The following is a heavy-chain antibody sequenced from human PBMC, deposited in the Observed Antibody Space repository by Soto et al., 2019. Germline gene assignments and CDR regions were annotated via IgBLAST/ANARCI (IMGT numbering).Heavy chain of an antibody. D-gene: IGHD3-9*01. V-gene: IGHV1-24*01. Sequence: ASVKVSCKVSGYTLTELSMHWVRQAPGKGLEWMGGFDPEDGETIYAQKFQGRVTMTKDTSTDTAYMELSSLRSEDTAVYYCATVLRYFDWLSYPYNWFDPWGQGTLVTVSS. CDR2: FDPEDGET. CDR1: GYTLTELS. CDR3: ATVLRYFDWLSYPYNWFDP. J-gene: IGHJ5*02.